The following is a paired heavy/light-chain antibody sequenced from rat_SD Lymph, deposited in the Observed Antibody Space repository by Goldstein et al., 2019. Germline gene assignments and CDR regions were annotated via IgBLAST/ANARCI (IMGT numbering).Light chain of an antibody. CDR3: LQHNSYT. J-gene: IGKJ2-1*01. CDR2: WAS. CDR1: QNVGIN. V-gene: IGKV6S4*01. Sequence: NTVMTQSPTSMFTSVGDRVTMSCKASQNVGINVGWYQQKTGQSPKRLIYWASNRDTGVPDRFTGSGSGTDFTLTISNMQAEDPAIYYCLQHNSYTFGAGTKLELK.
Heavy chain of an antibody. J-gene: IGHJ3*01. D-gene: IGHD1-11*01. CDR2: IKDKYSNYEA. CDR1: GFTFSNTW. V-gene: IGHV6-5*01. Sequence: EVQLVETGGGLVRPGSSLKLSCATSGFTFSNTWMNWVRQAPGKGLEWVALIKDKYSNYEANYAESVKGRFTISRDDSKSRVYLQMNTLRDQDTATYYCTRGRGFAYWGQGTLVTVSS. CDR3: TRGRGFAY.